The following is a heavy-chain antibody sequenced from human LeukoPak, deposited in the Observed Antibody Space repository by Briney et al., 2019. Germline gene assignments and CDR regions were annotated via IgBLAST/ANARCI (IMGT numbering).Heavy chain of an antibody. V-gene: IGHV3-23*01. CDR2: ITRSGSST. J-gene: IGHJ4*02. Sequence: TGGSLRLSCAASGFIFSNYAMSWGRQAPGKGLEWVSSITRSGSSTFYADSVKGRFSISRDNYNNMLYLQMSSLRAEDTAVYYCARDKDVCRGASCLLFDCWGQGNLVTVSS. CDR3: ARDKDVCRGASCLLFDC. D-gene: IGHD4/OR15-4a*01. CDR1: GFIFSNYA.